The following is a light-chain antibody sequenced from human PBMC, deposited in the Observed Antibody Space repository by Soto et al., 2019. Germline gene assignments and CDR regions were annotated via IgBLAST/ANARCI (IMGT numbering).Light chain of an antibody. V-gene: IGKV1-5*01. CDR3: QQYNGHSS. CDR2: DAS. J-gene: IGKJ1*01. CDR1: QSISSW. Sequence: DIQMTQSPCTLSASVGDRVTITCRASQSISSWLAWYQQKPGKAPILLIYDASSLESGVPSRFSGSGSGTEFTLTISSLQPDDFATYYCQQYNGHSSFGQGTKV.